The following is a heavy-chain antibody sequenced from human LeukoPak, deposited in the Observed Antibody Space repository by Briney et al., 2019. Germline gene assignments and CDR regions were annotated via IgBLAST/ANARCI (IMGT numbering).Heavy chain of an antibody. Sequence: SETLSLTCTVSGGSISSYYWSWIRQPPGKGLERIGYIYYSGSTNYNPSLNSRVTISVDTSKNQFSLKLSSVTAADTAVYYCAREGYYTKAFDIWGQGTMVTVSS. J-gene: IGHJ3*02. CDR2: IYYSGST. CDR1: GGSISSYY. V-gene: IGHV4-59*01. CDR3: AREGYYTKAFDI. D-gene: IGHD3-3*01.